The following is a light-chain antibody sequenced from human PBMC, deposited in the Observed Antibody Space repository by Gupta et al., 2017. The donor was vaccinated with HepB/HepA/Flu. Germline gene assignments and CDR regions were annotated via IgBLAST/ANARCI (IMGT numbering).Light chain of an antibody. CDR2: SNN. Sequence: QSVLTQPPSASGTPGQRVTISCSGSSSNIGSNTVNWYQQLPGTAPKLLIYSNNQRPSGVPDRFSGSKSGTSASLAISGIQSEDEADYYCAAWDDSLNGYVFGTGTKVT. J-gene: IGLJ1*01. CDR3: AAWDDSLNGYV. V-gene: IGLV1-44*01. CDR1: SSNIGSNT.